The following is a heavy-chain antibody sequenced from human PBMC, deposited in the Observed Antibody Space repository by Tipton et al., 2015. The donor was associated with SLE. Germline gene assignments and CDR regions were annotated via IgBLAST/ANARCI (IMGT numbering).Heavy chain of an antibody. CDR1: GFTFSSYW. V-gene: IGHV3-74*01. Sequence: SLRLSCAASGFTFSSYWMHWVRQGPGKGLVWVSGINREGSDTRYGDSAKGRFTISRDNAKNTLYLQMHSLRVDDTAVYYCGRGGPPNAIDIWGRVTTVCVPS. CDR2: INREGSDT. J-gene: IGHJ3*02. CDR3: GRGGPPNAIDI.